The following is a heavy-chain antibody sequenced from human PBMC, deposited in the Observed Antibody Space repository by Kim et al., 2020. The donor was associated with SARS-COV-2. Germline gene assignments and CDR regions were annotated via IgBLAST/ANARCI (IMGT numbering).Heavy chain of an antibody. D-gene: IGHD1-26*01. J-gene: IGHJ6*03. Sequence: YEQKFRGRVTMTRDTSISTAYMELSRLRSDDTAVYYCARDVGATGYYYMDVWGKGTTVTVSS. CDR3: ARDVGATGYYYMDV. V-gene: IGHV1-2*02.